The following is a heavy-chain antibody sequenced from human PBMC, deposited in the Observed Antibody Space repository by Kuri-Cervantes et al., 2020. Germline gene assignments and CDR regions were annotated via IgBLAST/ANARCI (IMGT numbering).Heavy chain of an antibody. CDR2: ISSSSSTI. CDR1: GFTFSSYS. D-gene: IGHD3-10*01. V-gene: IGHV3-48*01. CDR3: ARDEGSGSHYKVLLY. J-gene: IGHJ4*02. Sequence: GGSLRLSCAASGFTFSSYSMNWVRQAPGKGLEWVSYISSSSSTIYYADSAKGRFTISRDNAKNSLYLQMNSLRAEDTAVYSCARDEGSGSHYKVLLYWGQGTLVTVSS.